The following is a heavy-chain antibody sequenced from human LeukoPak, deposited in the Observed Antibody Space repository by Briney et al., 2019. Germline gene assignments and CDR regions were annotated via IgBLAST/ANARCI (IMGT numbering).Heavy chain of an antibody. V-gene: IGHV1-18*01. Sequence: ASVKVSCKASGYTFTSYGISWVRQAPGQGLEWMGWISAYNGNTNYAQKLQGRVTMTTDTSTSTAYMELRSLRSDDTAVYYCARGRLELARGLNWFDPWGQGTLVTVSS. CDR2: ISAYNGNT. J-gene: IGHJ5*02. CDR1: GYTFTSYG. D-gene: IGHD1-26*01. CDR3: ARGRLELARGLNWFDP.